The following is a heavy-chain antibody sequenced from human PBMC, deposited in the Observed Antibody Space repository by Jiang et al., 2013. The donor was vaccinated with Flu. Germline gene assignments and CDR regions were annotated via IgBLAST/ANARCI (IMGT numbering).Heavy chain of an antibody. CDR2: ISHDGSNK. J-gene: IGHJ3*02. Sequence: GRSLRLSCAASGFTFSSYAMHWVRQAPGKGLEWVAVISHDGSNKYYADSVKGRFTISRDNSKNTLYLQMNSLRAEDTAVYYCASLKFTVTAAFDIWGQGTMVTVSS. V-gene: IGHV3-30*04. D-gene: IGHD4-17*01. CDR3: ASLKFTVTAAFDI. CDR1: GFTFSSYA.